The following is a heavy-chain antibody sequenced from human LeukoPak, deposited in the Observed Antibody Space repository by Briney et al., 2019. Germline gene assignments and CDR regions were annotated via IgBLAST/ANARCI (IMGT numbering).Heavy chain of an antibody. CDR3: ARDQKYFNAFDI. CDR1: GFTFSTYE. Sequence: PGGSLRLSCAASGFTFSTYEMNWVRQAPRKGLEWVSYISIGGSTIYYADSVKGRFTISRDNAKNSLYLQMNSLRAEDTAVYYCARDQKYFNAFDIWGQGTMVTVSS. J-gene: IGHJ3*02. V-gene: IGHV3-48*03. D-gene: IGHD3-10*01. CDR2: ISIGGSTI.